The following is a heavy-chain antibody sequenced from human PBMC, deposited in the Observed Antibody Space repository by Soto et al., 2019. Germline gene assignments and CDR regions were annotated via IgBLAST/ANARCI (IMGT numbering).Heavy chain of an antibody. CDR3: ARVFYSVAGTGGLDY. V-gene: IGHV3-48*02. J-gene: IGHJ4*02. CDR2: ISSSSSTI. CDR1: GFTFSSYS. Sequence: EVQLVESGGGLVQPGGSLRHSCAASGFTFSSYSMNWVRQAPGKGLEWVSYISSSSSTIYYADSVKGRFTISRDNAKNSLYLQMNSLRDEDTAVYYCARVFYSVAGTGGLDYWGQGTLVTVSS. D-gene: IGHD6-19*01.